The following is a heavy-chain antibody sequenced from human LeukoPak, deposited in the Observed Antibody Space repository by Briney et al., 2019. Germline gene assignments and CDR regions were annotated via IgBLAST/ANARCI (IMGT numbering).Heavy chain of an antibody. J-gene: IGHJ4*02. V-gene: IGHV4-38-2*01. CDR2: IYHSGST. Sequence: SETLSLTCAVSGYSIISGYFWGWIRQTPGKGLEWIGTIYHSGSTYYNPSLKSRVTISVDTSKNQFSLKLSSVTAADTAVYFCAKSGYDYPPYFDYWGQGTLVTVSS. CDR1: GYSIISGYF. CDR3: AKSGYDYPPYFDY. D-gene: IGHD5-12*01.